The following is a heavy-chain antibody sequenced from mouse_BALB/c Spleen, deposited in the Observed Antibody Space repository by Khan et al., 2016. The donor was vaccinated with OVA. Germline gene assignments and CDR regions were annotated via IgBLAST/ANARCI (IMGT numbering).Heavy chain of an antibody. V-gene: IGHV14-3*02. CDR1: GFNIKDTY. CDR3: AYSVLLHAMDY. J-gene: IGHJ4*01. CDR2: IDPANGNT. Sequence: VQLQQSGAELLKPGTSVKLSCAVSGFNIKDTYMHWVKQRPEQGLEWIGRIDPANGNTKYDQKFQGKATMTADTSSNTAYLQLSSLTSEYTALYYCAYSVLLHAMDYWGQGTSGTGPS.